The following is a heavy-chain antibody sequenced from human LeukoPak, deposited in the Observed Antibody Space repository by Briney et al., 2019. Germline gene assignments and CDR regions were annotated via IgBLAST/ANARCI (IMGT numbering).Heavy chain of an antibody. J-gene: IGHJ4*02. CDR2: IYSGGST. CDR3: AKVANYYYGSEIYYFFEH. V-gene: IGHV3-53*01. CDR1: GFTVSSNY. D-gene: IGHD3-10*01. Sequence: GGSLRLSCAASGFTVSSNYMSWVRQAPGKGLEWVSVIYSGGSTYYADSVKGRFTISRDNSKNSLYLQMNSLRVEDTAVYYCAKVANYYYGSEIYYFFEHWGQGTPVTASS.